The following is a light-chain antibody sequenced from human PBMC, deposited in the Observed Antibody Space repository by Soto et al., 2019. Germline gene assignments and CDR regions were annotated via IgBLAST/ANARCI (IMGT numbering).Light chain of an antibody. V-gene: IGLV4-69*01. CDR3: QTWGTGDWV. J-gene: IGLJ3*02. CDR2: LNSDGSH. CDR1: SGHSSYA. Sequence: QLVLTQSPSASASLGASVKLTCTLSSGHSSYAIAWHQQQPEKGPRYLMKLNSDGSHSKGDGIPDRFSGSSSGAARYLTISSLHSEDEADYYCQTWGTGDWVFGGGTKLTVL.